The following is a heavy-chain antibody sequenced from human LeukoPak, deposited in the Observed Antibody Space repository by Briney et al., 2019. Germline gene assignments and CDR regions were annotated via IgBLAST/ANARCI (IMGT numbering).Heavy chain of an antibody. V-gene: IGHV3-74*01. Sequence: GGSLRLSCAASGFTFSSYWMHWVRQAPGKGLVWVSRINSDGSSTSYADSVKGRFTISRDNAKSTLYLQMNSLRAEDTAVYYCARVEMATIRNAFDIWGQGTMVTVSS. J-gene: IGHJ3*02. CDR1: GFTFSSYW. CDR2: INSDGSST. CDR3: ARVEMATIRNAFDI. D-gene: IGHD5-24*01.